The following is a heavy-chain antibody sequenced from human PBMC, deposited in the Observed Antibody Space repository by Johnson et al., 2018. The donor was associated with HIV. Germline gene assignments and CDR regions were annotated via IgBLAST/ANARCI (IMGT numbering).Heavy chain of an antibody. Sequence: VQLVESGGGLVQPGGSLRLSCAVSGFTFSNYWMTWVRQAPGKGLEWLANIKEDGTEEYYVDSLRGRFTIFRDNAKNSLYLQMNSLRAEDTAVYYCARDYHYVWGSSYGFDIWGQGTMVIVSS. D-gene: IGHD3-16*01. V-gene: IGHV3-7*01. CDR2: IKEDGTEE. J-gene: IGHJ3*02. CDR1: GFTFSNYW. CDR3: ARDYHYVWGSSYGFDI.